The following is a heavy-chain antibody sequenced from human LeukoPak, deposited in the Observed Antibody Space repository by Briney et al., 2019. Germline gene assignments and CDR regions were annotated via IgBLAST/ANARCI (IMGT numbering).Heavy chain of an antibody. CDR3: ARSGYSSGWYVPPGVYGMDV. CDR2: VYPATSDT. CDR1: GYSFPNYW. Sequence: GESLKISCKGSGYSFPNYWIGWVRQMLGKGLEWIGIVYPATSDTTYSPSFQGQVTISADKSISTAYLQWGSLKASDTAMYYCARSGYSSGWYVPPGVYGMDVWGQGTTVTVSS. J-gene: IGHJ6*02. D-gene: IGHD6-19*01. V-gene: IGHV5-51*01.